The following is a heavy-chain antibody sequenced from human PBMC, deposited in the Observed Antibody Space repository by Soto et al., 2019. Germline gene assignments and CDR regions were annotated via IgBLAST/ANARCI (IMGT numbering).Heavy chain of an antibody. CDR3: AKDPSPQPTTVVTPGWFDP. J-gene: IGHJ5*02. D-gene: IGHD4-17*01. CDR2: IYYTGRT. V-gene: IGHV4-31*03. Sequence: SETLSLTCTVSGGPIRTGGYYWSWIRQHPGKGLEWLGYIYYTGRTYYNPSLKNRLTMSVDMSKSQFSLKLTSLTAADTAVYYCAKDPSPQPTTVVTPGWFDPWGQGILVTVSS. CDR1: GGPIRTGGYY.